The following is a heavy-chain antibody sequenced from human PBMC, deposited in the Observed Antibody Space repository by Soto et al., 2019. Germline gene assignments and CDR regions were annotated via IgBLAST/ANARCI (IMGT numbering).Heavy chain of an antibody. V-gene: IGHV1-18*01. CDR1: GYTFTSYG. Sequence: QVQLVQSGAEVKKPGASVKVSCKASGYTFTSYGISWVRQAPGQGLEWMGWISAYNGNTNYAQKLQGRVTMTTDTSTSTADMELRSLRSDDTAVYYCARDIIPKVGAVPHDYWGQGTLVTVSS. CDR2: ISAYNGNT. J-gene: IGHJ4*02. D-gene: IGHD1-26*01. CDR3: ARDIIPKVGAVPHDY.